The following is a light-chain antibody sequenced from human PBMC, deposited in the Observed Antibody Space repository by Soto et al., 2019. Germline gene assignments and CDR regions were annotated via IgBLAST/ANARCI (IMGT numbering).Light chain of an antibody. CDR1: QSVSSN. CDR2: GAS. CDR3: QQYNNWPAWT. J-gene: IGKJ1*01. V-gene: IGKV3-15*01. Sequence: VEMTQSPATLTVSPGERATLSCRARQSVSSNLAWYQQKPGQAPRLLIYGASTRATGIPARFSGSGSGTEFTLTISSLQSEDFAVYYCQQYNNWPAWTFGQGTNVAIK.